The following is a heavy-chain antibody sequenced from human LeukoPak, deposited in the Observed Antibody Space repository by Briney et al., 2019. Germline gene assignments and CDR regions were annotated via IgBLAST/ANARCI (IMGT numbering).Heavy chain of an antibody. Sequence: PSETLSLTCTVSGGSISSYYWSWIRQPPGKGLEWIEYIYHSGSTDYNPSLKSRVTISVDTSKSQFSLKLTSVTAADTAVYYCATLTTVVTAYYFDYWGQGTLVTVSS. V-gene: IGHV4-4*09. CDR1: GGSISSYY. CDR3: ATLTTVVTAYYFDY. D-gene: IGHD4-23*01. CDR2: IYHSGST. J-gene: IGHJ4*02.